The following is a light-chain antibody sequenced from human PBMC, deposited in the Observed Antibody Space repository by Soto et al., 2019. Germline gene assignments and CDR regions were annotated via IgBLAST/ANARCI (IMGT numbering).Light chain of an antibody. J-gene: IGKJ4*01. CDR1: QSISGT. CDR2: GAS. V-gene: IGKV3-15*01. CDR3: QQYDNWPPLT. Sequence: EIVMTQSPSTLSVSPGGRATLSCRASQSISGTLAWYQQKPGQAPRLLIHGASTRAPGFPARFSGSGSGTEFTLTISSLQSEDFAVYYCQQYDNWPPLTFGGGTKVDIK.